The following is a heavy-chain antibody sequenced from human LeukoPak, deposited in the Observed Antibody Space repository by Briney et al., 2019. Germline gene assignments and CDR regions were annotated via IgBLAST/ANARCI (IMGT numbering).Heavy chain of an antibody. D-gene: IGHD2-2*01. V-gene: IGHV4-39*01. CDR3: ARLPKVHYYYYMDV. Sequence: SETLSLTCTVSGGSISSSSYYWGWIRQPPGKGREWIGSIYYSGSTYYNPSLKSRVTISVDTSKNQFSLKLSSVTAADTAVYYCARLPKVHYYYYMDVWGKGTTVTVSS. J-gene: IGHJ6*03. CDR2: IYYSGST. CDR1: GGSISSSSYY.